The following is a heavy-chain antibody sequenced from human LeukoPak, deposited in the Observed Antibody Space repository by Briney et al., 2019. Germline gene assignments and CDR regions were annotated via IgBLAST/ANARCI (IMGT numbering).Heavy chain of an antibody. CDR2: ISAYNGNT. J-gene: IGHJ4*02. D-gene: IGHD3-10*01. V-gene: IGHV1-18*04. CDR1: GYTFTSYG. Sequence: GASVKVSCKASGYTFTSYGISWVRQAPGQGPEWMGWISAYNGNTNYAQKLQGRVTMTTDTSTSTAYMELRSLRSDDTAVYYCARGRPRWGSGSYNGEIWGQGTLVTVSS. CDR3: ARGRPRWGSGSYNGEI.